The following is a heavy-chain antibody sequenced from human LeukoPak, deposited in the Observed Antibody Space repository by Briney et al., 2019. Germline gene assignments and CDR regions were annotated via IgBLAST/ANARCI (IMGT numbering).Heavy chain of an antibody. J-gene: IGHJ4*02. CDR1: AFTFSDYT. V-gene: IGHV3-21*01. CDR3: ARGSNCDS. Sequence: GGSLRLSCSASAFTFSDYTMIWVRQAPGNGLEWVSCITTGSTYIYYADSVKGRFTISRDNAKNSLYLQMNGLRAEDTAVYYCARGSNCDSWGQGTLVTVSS. CDR2: ITTGSTYI. D-gene: IGHD4-11*01.